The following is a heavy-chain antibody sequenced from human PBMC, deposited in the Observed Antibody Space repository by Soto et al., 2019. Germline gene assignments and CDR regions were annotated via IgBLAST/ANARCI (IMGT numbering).Heavy chain of an antibody. CDR3: ARDLRKGDFYFDY. J-gene: IGHJ4*02. CDR2: IIPIYGTA. V-gene: IGHV1-69*01. CDR1: GGTFSSYA. Sequence: QVQLVQSGAEVKKPGSSVKVSCKASGGTFSSYAISWVRQAPGQGLEWMGGIIPIYGTANYAQKYQSRVTITADESTSTAHMERSSLRYADTVVYYCARDLRKGDFYFDYWGQSTLVTVSS. D-gene: IGHD2-21*02.